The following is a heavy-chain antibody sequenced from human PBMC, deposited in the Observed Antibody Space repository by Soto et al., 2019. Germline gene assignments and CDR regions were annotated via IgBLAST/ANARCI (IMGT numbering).Heavy chain of an antibody. D-gene: IGHD1-26*01. CDR2: IYYSGNT. CDR1: GGSISSGDYY. CDR3: ARDRWERRHFDY. Sequence: SETLSLTCTVSGGSISSGDYYWSWIRQPPGKGLEWIGYIYYSGNTYYNPSLKNRVTISVDMSKNQFSLKLSSVTAADTAVYYCARDRWERRHFDYCGQGALVTVSS. V-gene: IGHV4-30-4*01. J-gene: IGHJ4*02.